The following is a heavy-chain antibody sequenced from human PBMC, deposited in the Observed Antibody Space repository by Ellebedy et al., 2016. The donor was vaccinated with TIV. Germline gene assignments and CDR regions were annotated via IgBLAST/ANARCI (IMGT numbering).Heavy chain of an antibody. D-gene: IGHD3-22*01. CDR2: IKHDGSEK. V-gene: IGHV3-7*01. CDR3: ERVYDSIDN. CDR1: GFTFSSYW. J-gene: IGHJ4*02. Sequence: GESLKISCAASGFTFSSYWMSWVRQAPGKGLEGVANIKHDGSEKYYVDSVKGRFTIYRDNAKNSLYLQMNSLRAEDTAVYYCERVYDSIDNWGQGTLVTVAS.